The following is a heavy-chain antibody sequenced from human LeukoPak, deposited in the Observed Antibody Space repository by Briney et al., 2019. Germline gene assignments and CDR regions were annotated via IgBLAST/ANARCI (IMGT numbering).Heavy chain of an antibody. J-gene: IGHJ3*02. CDR1: GPTVSSNY. CDR2: LYSGGTT. D-gene: IGHD3-9*01. Sequence: GGSLRLSCAASGPTVSSNYMSWVRQAPGKGLEWVAVLYSGGTTYYADSVKGRFTISRDNSKNTLYLQMNSLRAEDTAVYYCARDLETDIYDAFDIWGQGTMVTVSS. V-gene: IGHV3-66*01. CDR3: ARDLETDIYDAFDI.